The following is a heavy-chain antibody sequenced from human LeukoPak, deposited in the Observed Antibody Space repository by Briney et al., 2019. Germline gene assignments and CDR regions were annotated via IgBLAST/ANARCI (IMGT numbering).Heavy chain of an antibody. D-gene: IGHD6-19*01. CDR3: AMAVAGNFDY. CDR2: IYYSGST. J-gene: IGHJ4*02. CDR1: GGSISSSSYY. Sequence: SETLSLTCTASGGSISSSSYYWGWIRQPPGKGLEWIGSIYYSGSTYYNPPLKSRVTISVDTSKNQFSLKLSSVTAADTAVYYCAMAVAGNFDYWGQGTLVTVSS. V-gene: IGHV4-39*01.